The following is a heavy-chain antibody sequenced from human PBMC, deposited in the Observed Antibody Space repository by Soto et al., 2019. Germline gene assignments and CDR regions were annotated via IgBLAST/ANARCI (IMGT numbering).Heavy chain of an antibody. Sequence: SSETLSLTCAVYGGSFSGYYWSWIRQPPGKGLEWIGEINHSGSTNYNPSLKSRVTISVDTSKNQFSLKLSSVTAADTAVYYCARGKHVVVVATYPFYYYSGMDVWGQGTTVTVSS. CDR2: INHSGST. CDR1: GGSFSGYY. J-gene: IGHJ6*02. CDR3: ARGKHVVVVATYPFYYYSGMDV. V-gene: IGHV4-34*01. D-gene: IGHD2-15*01.